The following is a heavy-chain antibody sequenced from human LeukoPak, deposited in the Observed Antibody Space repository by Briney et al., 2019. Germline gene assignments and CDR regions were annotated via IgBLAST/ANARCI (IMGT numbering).Heavy chain of an antibody. J-gene: IGHJ4*02. CDR2: ISTYNGNT. Sequence: ASVKVSCKASGYAFSNYGISWVRQAPGQGLEWMGWISTYNGNTNYAQRLQGRVTMNTDTSTSTAYMELRSLRSDDTAVYFCASGTSYSSGWQYWGQGTLITVSS. CDR1: GYAFSNYG. CDR3: ASGTSYSSGWQY. D-gene: IGHD6-19*01. V-gene: IGHV1-18*01.